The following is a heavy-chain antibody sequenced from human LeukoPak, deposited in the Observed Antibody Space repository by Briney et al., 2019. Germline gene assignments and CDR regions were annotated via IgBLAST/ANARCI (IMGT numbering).Heavy chain of an antibody. D-gene: IGHD3-22*01. CDR2: IIPILGIA. Sequence: ASVKVSCKASGGTFSSYAISWVRQAPGQGLEWMGRIIPILGIANYAQKFQGRVTITADKSTSTAYMELSSLRSEDTAVYYCAREDYDSSGHYGFDYWGQGTLVTVSS. CDR1: GGTFSSYA. V-gene: IGHV1-69*04. CDR3: AREDYDSSGHYGFDY. J-gene: IGHJ4*02.